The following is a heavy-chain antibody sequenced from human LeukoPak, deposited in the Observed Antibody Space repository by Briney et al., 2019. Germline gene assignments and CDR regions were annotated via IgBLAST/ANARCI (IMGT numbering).Heavy chain of an antibody. J-gene: IGHJ5*02. Sequence: ASVKVSCKASGYTFTNYYMHWARQAPGQGLEWMGWINPNSGGTNYAQKFQGRVTMTRDTSISTAYMELSRLRSDDTAVYYCARGDSVSWYLSPWGQGTLVTVSS. D-gene: IGHD6-13*01. V-gene: IGHV1-2*02. CDR2: INPNSGGT. CDR3: ARGDSVSWYLSP. CDR1: GYTFTNYY.